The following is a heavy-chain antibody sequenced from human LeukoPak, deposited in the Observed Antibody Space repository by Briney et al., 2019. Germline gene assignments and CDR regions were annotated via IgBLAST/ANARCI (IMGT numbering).Heavy chain of an antibody. CDR3: AKDPSRPYYYGSGSHCY. CDR1: GFTFSNYA. CDR2: ISGSGGST. V-gene: IGHV3-23*01. D-gene: IGHD3-10*01. J-gene: IGHJ4*02. Sequence: GGSLRLSCAASGFTFSNYAMNWVRQAPGKGLEWVSAISGSGGSTYYADSVKGRFTISRDNSKNTLYLQMNSLRPEDTAVYFCAKDPSRPYYYGSGSHCYWGQGTLVTVSS.